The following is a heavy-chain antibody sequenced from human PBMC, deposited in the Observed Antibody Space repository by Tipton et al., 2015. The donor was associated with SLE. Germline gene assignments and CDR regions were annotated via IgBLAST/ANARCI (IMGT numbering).Heavy chain of an antibody. D-gene: IGHD4-17*01. Sequence: LRLSCTVSGGSISSSSHYWGWIRQPPGKGLEWIGIVYHTGSSYYNPSLKSRVAISIDTSKSQFSLKMTSVSAADTAVYYCARDSGDYNFDYWGQGTLVSVSS. J-gene: IGHJ4*02. V-gene: IGHV4-39*02. CDR3: ARDSGDYNFDY. CDR1: GGSISSSSHY. CDR2: VYHTGSS.